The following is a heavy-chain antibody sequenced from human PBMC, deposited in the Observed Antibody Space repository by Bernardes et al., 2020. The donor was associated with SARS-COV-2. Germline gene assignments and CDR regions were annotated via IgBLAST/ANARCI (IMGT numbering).Heavy chain of an antibody. CDR3: ARDMFGWSIDY. CDR2: ISTYTFNT. J-gene: IGHJ4*02. D-gene: IGHD3-10*02. V-gene: IGHV1-18*01. Sequence: ASVKVSCNASRYSFSDYGISWVRQAPGQGLEWMGWISTYTFNTNYAQNVQDRVIMTAYTSTSTAYMELRSLRSDDTAVYYCARDMFGWSIDYWGQGTLVIVSS. CDR1: RYSFSDYG.